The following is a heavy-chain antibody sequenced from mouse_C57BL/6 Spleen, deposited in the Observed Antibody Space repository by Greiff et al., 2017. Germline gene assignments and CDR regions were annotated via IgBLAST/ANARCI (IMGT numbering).Heavy chain of an antibody. CDR3: AKSDYYGSSYAMDD. Sequence: QVQLQQPGAELVRPGSSVKLSCKASGYTFTSYWMHWVKQRPIQGLEWIGNIDPSGSETHYNQKFKDKATLTVDKSSSTAYMQLSLLTSVDSAVYYCAKSDYYGSSYAMDDWGQGTSVTVSS. D-gene: IGHD1-1*01. V-gene: IGHV1-52*01. J-gene: IGHJ4*01. CDR1: GYTFTSYW. CDR2: IDPSGSET.